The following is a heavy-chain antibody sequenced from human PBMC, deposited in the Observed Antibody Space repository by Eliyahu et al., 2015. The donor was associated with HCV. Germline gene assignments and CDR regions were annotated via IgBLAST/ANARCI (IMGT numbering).Heavy chain of an antibody. CDR3: ARDFERIYYDSREERGFDY. D-gene: IGHD3-22*01. CDR1: GYTFTSYG. V-gene: IGHV1-18*01. CDR2: ISPYNGNT. Sequence: QVQLVQSGGEVKNPGASVKVSCKASGYTFTSYGISWVRQAPGQGLEWMGWISPYNGNTNYAQKLQGRVTMTTDTSTSTAYMELRSLRSDDTAVYYCARDFERIYYDSREERGFDYWGQGTLVTVSS. J-gene: IGHJ4*02.